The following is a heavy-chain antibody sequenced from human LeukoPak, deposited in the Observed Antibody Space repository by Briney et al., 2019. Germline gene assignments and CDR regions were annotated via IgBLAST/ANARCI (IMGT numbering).Heavy chain of an antibody. CDR2: LYSDGNT. J-gene: IGHJ4*02. CDR3: ARGMEPLAANTFAY. V-gene: IGHV3-53*01. Sequence: PGGSLRHSCAASGFTVITNDMTWVRQAPGKGLQWVSVLYSDGNTKYADSVQGRFTISRDNSKNTLYLEMNSLSPDDTAVYYCARGMEPLAANTFAYSGQGTLVTVSS. CDR1: GFTVITND. D-gene: IGHD1-14*01.